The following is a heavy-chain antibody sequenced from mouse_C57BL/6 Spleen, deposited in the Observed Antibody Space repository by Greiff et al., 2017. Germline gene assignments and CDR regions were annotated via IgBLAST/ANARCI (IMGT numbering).Heavy chain of an antibody. D-gene: IGHD1-1*01. V-gene: IGHV5-17*01. Sequence: EVQLVESGGGLVKPGGSLKLSCAASGFTFSDYGMHWVRQAPEKGLEWVAYISSGSSTIYYADTVKGRFTISRDNAKNTLFLQMTSLRSEDTAMYYCARGDGSTYWYFDVWGTEATVTVSS. J-gene: IGHJ1*03. CDR2: ISSGSSTI. CDR1: GFTFSDYG. CDR3: ARGDGSTYWYFDV.